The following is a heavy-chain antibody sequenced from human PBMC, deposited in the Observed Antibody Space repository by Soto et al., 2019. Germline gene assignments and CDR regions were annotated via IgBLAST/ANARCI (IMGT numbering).Heavy chain of an antibody. D-gene: IGHD2-8*01. Sequence: EVQLVESGGGLVKPGGSLRLSCVVSGFTFSGYSINWVRQAPGKGLEWVSYISGPSIYIYYADSVKGRFTISRDNAKSAGYLQMNSLRAEDTAVYYCARGFRNGFNVWGQGTTVSVSS. CDR1: GFTFSGYS. V-gene: IGHV3-21*01. CDR3: ARGFRNGFNV. J-gene: IGHJ6*02. CDR2: ISGPSIYI.